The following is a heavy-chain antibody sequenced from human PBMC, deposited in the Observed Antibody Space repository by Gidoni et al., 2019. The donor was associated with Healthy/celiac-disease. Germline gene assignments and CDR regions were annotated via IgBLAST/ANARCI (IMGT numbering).Heavy chain of an antibody. J-gene: IGHJ4*02. CDR1: GLTLSSYS. D-gene: IGHD1-26*01. V-gene: IGHV3-48*01. Sequence: EVQLVESGGGLVQPGGSLRLAFAAFGLTLSSYSMNWVRQAPGKGLEWVSYISSSSSTIYYADSVKGRFTISRDNAKNSLYLQMNSLRAEDTAVYYCARGDGSYPDDYWGQGTLVTVSS. CDR3: ARGDGSYPDDY. CDR2: ISSSSSTI.